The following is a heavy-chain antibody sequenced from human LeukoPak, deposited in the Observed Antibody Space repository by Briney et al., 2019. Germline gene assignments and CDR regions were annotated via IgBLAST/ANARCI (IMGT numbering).Heavy chain of an antibody. CDR2: VSNTGTNT. CDR1: GFGFHDAA. Sequence: GGSLRLSCGASGFGFHDAAMTWVRQAPGKGLEWVSLVSNTGTNTYYADSVKGRFTISRDNSKNTLFLQMNSLRAEDTAVYHCAKGGGNYYDSSGYYNYFDYWGQGTLVTVSS. D-gene: IGHD3-22*01. CDR3: AKGGGNYYDSSGYYNYFDY. J-gene: IGHJ4*02. V-gene: IGHV3-23*01.